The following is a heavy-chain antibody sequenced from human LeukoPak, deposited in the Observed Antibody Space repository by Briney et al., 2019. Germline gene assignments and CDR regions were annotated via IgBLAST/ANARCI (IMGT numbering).Heavy chain of an antibody. J-gene: IGHJ4*02. CDR3: ANYRQSITAAGNSREFADY. V-gene: IGHV3-23*01. CDR2: ISVSGDWT. CDR1: GFTLSSYY. D-gene: IGHD6-13*01. Sequence: PGGSLRLSCEASGFTLSSYYMIWVRQAPGKGLEWVSVISVSGDWTYYADSVKGRFTISRDNSKNTLYLQMNTLRAEDTAVYYCANYRQSITAAGNSREFADYWGQGTLVTVSS.